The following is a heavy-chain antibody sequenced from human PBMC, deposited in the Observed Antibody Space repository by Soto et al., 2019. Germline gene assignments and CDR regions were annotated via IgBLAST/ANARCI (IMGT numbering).Heavy chain of an antibody. CDR2: ISYDGSNI. D-gene: IGHD2-15*01. CDR1: GFTFNSHG. V-gene: IGHV3-30*18. Sequence: GGSLRLSCAASGFTFNSHGMHWVRQAPGKGLEWVALISYDGSNIYYVDSVKGRFTISRDNSKNTLYLQMNSLRPEDTAVYYCAERGFCGGGSCYSFHFDYWGPGTLVTVSS. J-gene: IGHJ4*02. CDR3: AERGFCGGGSCYSFHFDY.